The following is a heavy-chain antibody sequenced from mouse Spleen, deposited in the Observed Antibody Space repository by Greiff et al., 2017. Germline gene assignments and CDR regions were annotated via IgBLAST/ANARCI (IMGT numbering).Heavy chain of an antibody. J-gene: IGHJ2*01. Sequence: QVQLKQSGAELVRPGASVTLSCKASGYTFTDYEMHWVKQTPVHGLEWIGAIDPDTGGTAYNQKFKGKAILTADKSSSTAYMELRSLTSEDSAVYYCTRQDYGYDGALDYWGQGTTLTVSS. CDR1: GYTFTDYE. D-gene: IGHD2-2*01. V-gene: IGHV1-15*01. CDR3: TRQDYGYDGALDY. CDR2: IDPDTGGT.